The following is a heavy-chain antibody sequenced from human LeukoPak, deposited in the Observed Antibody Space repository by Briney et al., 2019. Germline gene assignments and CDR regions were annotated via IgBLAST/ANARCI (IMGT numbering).Heavy chain of an antibody. CDR2: INAGNGNT. CDR1: GYTFTSYA. Sequence: ASVKVSCKGSGYTFTSYAMHWVRQAPGQRLEWMGWINAGNGNTKYSQKFQGRVTITRDTSASTAYMELSSLRSEDTAVYYCARGRVLVPFFDYWGQGTLVTVSS. J-gene: IGHJ4*02. V-gene: IGHV1-3*01. D-gene: IGHD6-13*01. CDR3: ARGRVLVPFFDY.